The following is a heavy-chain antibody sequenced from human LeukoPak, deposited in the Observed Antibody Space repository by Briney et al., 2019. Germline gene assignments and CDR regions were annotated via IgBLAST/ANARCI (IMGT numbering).Heavy chain of an antibody. V-gene: IGHV4-30-2*01. J-gene: IGHJ4*02. CDR1: GFSISSGGYS. CDR3: ARGRITVGGLHFDY. D-gene: IGHD3-16*01. CDR2: IYHSGST. Sequence: SQNLSRTCAASGFSISSGGYSWNWIRQPPGKGLEWNGYIYHSGSTYNNPSLKSRATITVVRTKYQLLLKLSSVTTAVPAFDFCARGRITVGGLHFDYWGQGTLVTVSA.